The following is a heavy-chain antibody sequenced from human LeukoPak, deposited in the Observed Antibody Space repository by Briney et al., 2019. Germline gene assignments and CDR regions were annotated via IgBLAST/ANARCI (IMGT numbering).Heavy chain of an antibody. Sequence: GRSLRLSCVASGFTFSSYAMHWVRQAPGKGLEWVALISYDGSNKYYADSVKGRFTISRDNSKNTLYLQMNSLRAEDTAVYYCARGGVYSSGSYYLYYFDYWGQGTLVTVSS. CDR1: GFTFSSYA. D-gene: IGHD6-19*01. J-gene: IGHJ4*02. CDR3: ARGGVYSSGSYYLYYFDY. V-gene: IGHV3-30-3*01. CDR2: ISYDGSNK.